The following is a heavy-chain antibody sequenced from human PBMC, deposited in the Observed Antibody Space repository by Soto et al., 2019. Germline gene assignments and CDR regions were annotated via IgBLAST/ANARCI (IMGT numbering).Heavy chain of an antibody. CDR2: IIPMFDTP. CDR3: ARSAGLDRDFTY. V-gene: IGHV1-69*12. CDR1: GGTFSSDS. J-gene: IGHJ4*02. Sequence: QVQLVQSGAEVKKPGSSVKVSCKASGGTFSSDSFSWVRQAPGQGLEWMGGIIPMFDTPIYAQKFQDRVTITADESTTTAYMQLSTLRSGDTAVYYCARSAGLDRDFTYWGQGSLVTVSS. D-gene: IGHD6-13*01.